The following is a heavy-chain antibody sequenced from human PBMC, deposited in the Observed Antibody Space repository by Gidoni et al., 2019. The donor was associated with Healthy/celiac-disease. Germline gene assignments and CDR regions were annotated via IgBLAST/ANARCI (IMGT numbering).Heavy chain of an antibody. CDR3: ASTVFVVVTAIFDAFDI. J-gene: IGHJ3*02. CDR2: ISSSGSTI. V-gene: IGHV3-11*01. D-gene: IGHD2-21*02. Sequence: QVQLVESVEGLVKPGGSLRLSCAASGFPFSDYYMGWIRQAPGKGLEWVSYISSSGSTIYYADSVKGRFTISRDNAKNSLYLQMNSLRAEDTAVYYCASTVFVVVTAIFDAFDIWGQGTMVTVSS. CDR1: GFPFSDYY.